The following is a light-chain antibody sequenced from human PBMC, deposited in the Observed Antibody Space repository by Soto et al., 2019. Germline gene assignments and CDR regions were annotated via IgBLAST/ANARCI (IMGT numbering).Light chain of an antibody. CDR2: KAS. CDR3: QHYNSYAEA. Sequence: DIQMTQSPSTLSGSVGDRVTITCRASQTISSWLAWYQQKPGKGPKLLIDKASTLKSGFPSRFSCSGSGTEFTLTINSLQPDYFATYYCQHYNSYAEAFGQGTKVELK. J-gene: IGKJ1*01. CDR1: QTISSW. V-gene: IGKV1-5*03.